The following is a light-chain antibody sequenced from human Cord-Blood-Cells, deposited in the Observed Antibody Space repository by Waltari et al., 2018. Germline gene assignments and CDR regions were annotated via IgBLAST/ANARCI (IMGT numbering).Light chain of an antibody. Sequence: QSALTQPASVSGSPGQSIPIPCTGTSSDVGGYNSVPWYQQHPGKAPKLMIYDVSNRPSGVSNRFSGSKSGNTASLTISGLQAEDEADYYCSSYTSSSTLVFGGGTKLTVL. CDR2: DVS. V-gene: IGLV2-14*01. J-gene: IGLJ2*01. CDR1: SSDVGGYNS. CDR3: SSYTSSSTLV.